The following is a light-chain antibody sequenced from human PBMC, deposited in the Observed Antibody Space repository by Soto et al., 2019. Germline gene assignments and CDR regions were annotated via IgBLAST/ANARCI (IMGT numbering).Light chain of an antibody. CDR1: SSVIGSYDR. CDR2: EVT. V-gene: IGLV2-18*02. Sequence: SAPPQPPPLSGAPGPSGTNSSTGTSSVIGSYDRVSWYQQPPGTAPRLMIYEVTNRPSGVPDRFSGSKSGNTASLTISGLQPEDETDYYCTSFTTSKTYIFGTGTKVTVL. J-gene: IGLJ1*01. CDR3: TSFTTSKTYI.